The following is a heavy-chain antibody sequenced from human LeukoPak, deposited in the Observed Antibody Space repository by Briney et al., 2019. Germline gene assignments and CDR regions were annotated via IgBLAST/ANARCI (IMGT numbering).Heavy chain of an antibody. V-gene: IGHV4-38-2*02. Sequence: PSETLSLTCTVSGYSISSGFHWGWIRQPPGKGLEWIGSIHRSGSTYYNPSLKSRVTISVDTSKNQFSLKLSSVTAADTAVYYCARVNWNPDYWGQGTPVTVSS. D-gene: IGHD1-1*01. CDR1: GYSISSGFH. CDR2: IHRSGST. CDR3: ARVNWNPDY. J-gene: IGHJ4*02.